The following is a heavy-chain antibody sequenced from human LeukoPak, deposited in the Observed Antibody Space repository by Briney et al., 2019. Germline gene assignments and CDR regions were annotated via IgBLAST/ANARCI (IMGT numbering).Heavy chain of an antibody. Sequence: GGSLRLSCAASGFSFSSYAMSWVRQAPGKGLEWVATITLTGSRTYFPDSVKGRFTLSRDSSKSMLYLQMNSLRAEDTALYYCAKGKAEAYPYNFDNWGQGILVTVSS. CDR3: AKGKAEAYPYNFDN. V-gene: IGHV3-23*01. D-gene: IGHD1-1*01. CDR2: ITLTGSRT. J-gene: IGHJ4*02. CDR1: GFSFSSYA.